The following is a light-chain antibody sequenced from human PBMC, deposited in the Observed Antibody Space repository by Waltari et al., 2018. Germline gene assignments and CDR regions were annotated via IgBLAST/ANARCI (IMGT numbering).Light chain of an antibody. J-gene: IGLJ3*02. V-gene: IGLV4-69*01. Sequence: QQPEKGTRYVMKRDRDGGHSNGDWIADRFSGSSSGAGRYLTISSLQSEDEADYYCQTWGTGIWVFGGGTKLTVL. CDR3: QTWGTGIWV. CDR2: RDRDGGH.